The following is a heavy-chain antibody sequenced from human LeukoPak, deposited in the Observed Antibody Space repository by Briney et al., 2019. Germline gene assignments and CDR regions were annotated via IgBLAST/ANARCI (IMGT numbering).Heavy chain of an antibody. CDR3: ARDIGGSYFDY. CDR2: LNPSSGST. V-gene: IGHV1-46*01. CDR1: GYTFTTYY. D-gene: IGHD1-26*01. J-gene: IGHJ4*02. Sequence: GASVTVSCKASGYTFTTYYMHWVRQAPGQGLEWMGILNPSSGSTSYAQRFQGRVTMTRDTSTSTAYMELRSLRSDDTAVYYCARDIGGSYFDYWGQGTLVTVSS.